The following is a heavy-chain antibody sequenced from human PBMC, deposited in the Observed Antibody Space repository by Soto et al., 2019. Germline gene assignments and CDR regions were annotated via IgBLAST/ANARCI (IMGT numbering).Heavy chain of an antibody. Sequence: SETLSLTGTVSGGPVSSGSYYWSWIRQPPGKGLERIGYIYYSGSTNYNPSLKSRVTISVDTSKNQFSLKLSSVTAADTAVYYCARDTADFWSGYSNWFDPWGQGTLVTVSS. J-gene: IGHJ5*02. CDR2: IYYSGST. CDR1: GGPVSSGSYY. V-gene: IGHV4-61*01. D-gene: IGHD3-3*01. CDR3: ARDTADFWSGYSNWFDP.